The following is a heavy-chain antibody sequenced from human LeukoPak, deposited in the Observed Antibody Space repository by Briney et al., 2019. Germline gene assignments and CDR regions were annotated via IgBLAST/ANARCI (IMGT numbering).Heavy chain of an antibody. J-gene: IGHJ4*02. V-gene: IGHV4-59*06. CDR3: ARENNDYGGKKAFDY. CDR2: IHYSGNT. Sequence: PSETLSLTCTVSGGSISSYYWSWIRQPPGKGLEWIGHIHYSGNTYYNPSLKSRVSISVDTSKNQFSLKLSSVTVADTAVYYCARENNDYGGKKAFDYWGQGTLVTVSS. D-gene: IGHD4-23*01. CDR1: GGSISSYY.